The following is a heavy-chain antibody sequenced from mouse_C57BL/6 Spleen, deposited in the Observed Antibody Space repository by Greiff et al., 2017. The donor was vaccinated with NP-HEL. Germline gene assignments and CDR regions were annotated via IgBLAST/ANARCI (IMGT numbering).Heavy chain of an antibody. CDR3: ARGEIYYGYDSDY. CDR1: GFTFSDYG. CDR2: ISSGSSTI. V-gene: IGHV5-17*01. J-gene: IGHJ2*01. D-gene: IGHD2-2*01. Sequence: EVQGVESGGGLVKPGGSLKLSCAASGFTFSDYGMHWVRQAPEKGLEWVAYISSGSSTIYYADTVKGRFTISRDKAKNTLFLQMTSLRSEDTAMYYCARGEIYYGYDSDYWGQGTTLTVSS.